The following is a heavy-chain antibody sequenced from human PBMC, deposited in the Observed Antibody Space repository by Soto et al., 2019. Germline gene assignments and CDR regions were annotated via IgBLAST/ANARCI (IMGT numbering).Heavy chain of an antibody. D-gene: IGHD6-19*01. V-gene: IGHV1-69*13. CDR2: LIPLFGTP. J-gene: IGHJ4*02. Sequence: GASVKVSCKASGGTFSNFPISWVRQAPGQWLEWMGGLIPLFGTPKYAQKFQGRVTIIADESTSTAYMELRSLRSEDTAVYYCARGDSNGWYFDYWGQGTLVTVSS. CDR1: GGTFSNFP. CDR3: ARGDSNGWYFDY.